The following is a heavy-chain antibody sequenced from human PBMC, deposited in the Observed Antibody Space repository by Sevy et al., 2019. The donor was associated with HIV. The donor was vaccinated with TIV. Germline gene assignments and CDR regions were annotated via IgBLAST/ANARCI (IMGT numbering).Heavy chain of an antibody. D-gene: IGHD6-19*01. CDR2: ISNSGANT. CDR3: AKEWTLLSDWYGEFDY. Sequence: GGSLRLSCAASGFTFTNYGMHWVRQAPGKGVEWVSGISNSGANTYYADSVRGRFTVSRDNSKNTVYLQLNSLRAEDTAIYYCAKEWTLLSDWYGEFDYWGQGTLVTVSS. CDR1: GFTFTNYG. V-gene: IGHV3-23*01. J-gene: IGHJ4*02.